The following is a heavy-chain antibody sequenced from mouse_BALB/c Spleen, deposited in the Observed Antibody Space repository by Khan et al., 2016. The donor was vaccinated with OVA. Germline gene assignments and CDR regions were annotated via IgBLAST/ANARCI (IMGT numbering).Heavy chain of an antibody. V-gene: IGHV2-3*01. J-gene: IGHJ4*01. Sequence: VKLEVSGPGLVAPSQSLSITCTVSGFSLTSYGVSWVRQPPGKGLEWLGVIWGDGNTNFHSALRSRLSISKDNSKSQVFLKLNSLQTDDTATYYCAKDRGYYAVDYWGQGTSVTVSS. CDR1: GFSLTSYG. CDR2: IWGDGNT. CDR3: AKDRGYYAVDY.